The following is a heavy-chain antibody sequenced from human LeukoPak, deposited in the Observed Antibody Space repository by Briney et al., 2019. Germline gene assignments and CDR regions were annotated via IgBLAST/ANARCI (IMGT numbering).Heavy chain of an antibody. V-gene: IGHV3-21*01. J-gene: IGHJ4*02. Sequence: GGSLRLSWAASGFTFSSYSMNWVRQAPGKGLEWVSSISSSSSYIYYADSVKGRFTTSRDNAKNSLYLQMNSLRAEDTAVYYCAMSIAAAGNGNYWGQGTLVTVSS. CDR3: AMSIAAAGNGNY. D-gene: IGHD6-13*01. CDR1: GFTFSSYS. CDR2: ISSSSSYI.